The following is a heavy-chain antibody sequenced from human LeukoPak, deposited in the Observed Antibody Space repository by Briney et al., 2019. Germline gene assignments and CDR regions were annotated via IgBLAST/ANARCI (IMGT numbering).Heavy chain of an antibody. V-gene: IGHV1-69-2*01. J-gene: IGHJ4*02. Sequence: ASVKVSCKVSGYTFTDYYMHWVQQAPGKGVEWMGLVYPEDGETIYAEKFQGRVTITADSSTDRAYMELSRLRSEDTAVYYCAIRTNFDYWGQGTLVTVSS. CDR3: AIRTNFDY. CDR1: GYTFTDYY. CDR2: VYPEDGET.